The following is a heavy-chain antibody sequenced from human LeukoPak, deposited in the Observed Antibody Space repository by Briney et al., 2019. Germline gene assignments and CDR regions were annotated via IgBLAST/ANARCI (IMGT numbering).Heavy chain of an antibody. CDR1: GYTFTSYY. Sequence: ASVKVSCKASGYTFTSYYMHWVRQAPGQGLEWMGIINPSGGSTSYAQKFQGRVTMTRDMSTSTVYMELSSLRSEDTAVYYCARGVITMVRGVKRNSNWFDPWGQGTLVTVSS. CDR3: ARGVITMVRGVKRNSNWFDP. V-gene: IGHV1-46*01. J-gene: IGHJ5*02. D-gene: IGHD3-10*01. CDR2: INPSGGST.